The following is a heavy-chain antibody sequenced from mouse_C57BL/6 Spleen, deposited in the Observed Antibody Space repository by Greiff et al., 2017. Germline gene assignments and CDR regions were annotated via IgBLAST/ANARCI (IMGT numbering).Heavy chain of an antibody. V-gene: IGHV1-69*01. Sequence: QVQLQQPGAELVMPGASVKLSCKASGYTFTSYWMHWVKQRPGQGLEWIGEIDPSDSYTNYNQKFKGKSTLTVDKSSSTAYMPLSSLTSVDSAVYYCARSVTTVVATPRSYWYFGVWGTGATVTVSS. D-gene: IGHD1-1*01. J-gene: IGHJ1*03. CDR1: GYTFTSYW. CDR3: ARSVTTVVATPRSYWYFGV. CDR2: IDPSDSYT.